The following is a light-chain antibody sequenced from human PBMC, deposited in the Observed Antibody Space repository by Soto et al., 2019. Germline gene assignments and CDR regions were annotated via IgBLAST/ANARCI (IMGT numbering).Light chain of an antibody. CDR1: QSLHTSGYTF. CDR3: MQYTHWPHS. V-gene: IGKV2-30*02. CDR2: KVS. Sequence: TQSPVSLPVTLGQPASISCRSSQSLHTSGYTFLSWFFQRPGQSPRRLVYKVSNRDSGAPDRISGSGSVTDFALQITRVEAEDVGVYYCMQYTHWPHSFGQGTKLEIK. J-gene: IGKJ2*01.